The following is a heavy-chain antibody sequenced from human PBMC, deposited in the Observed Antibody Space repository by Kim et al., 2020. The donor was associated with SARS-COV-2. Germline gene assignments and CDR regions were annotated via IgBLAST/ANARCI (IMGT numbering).Heavy chain of an antibody. J-gene: IGHJ3*01. Sequence: GGSLRLSCAASGFTFSSYSMNWVRQAPGKGLEWVSYISSSSSTIYYADSVKGRFTISRDNAKNSLYLQMNSLRDEDTAVYYCARGAYYDSSGYYWGWGQGTMVTVSS. CDR2: ISSSSSTI. D-gene: IGHD3-22*01. CDR1: GFTFSSYS. V-gene: IGHV3-48*02. CDR3: ARGAYYDSSGYYWG.